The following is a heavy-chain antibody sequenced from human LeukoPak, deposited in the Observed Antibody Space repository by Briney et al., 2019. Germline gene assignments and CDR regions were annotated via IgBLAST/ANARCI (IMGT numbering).Heavy chain of an antibody. CDR2: IKQDGSEK. V-gene: IGHV3-7*01. D-gene: IGHD6-13*01. CDR3: ARGLYSSSWSVDY. J-gene: IGHJ4*02. Sequence: GGSLRLSCAASGFTFSSYWMSWVRQAPGKGLEWVANIKQDGSEKYYVDSVKGRFTISRDNAKNSLYLQMNSLRAEDTAVYYCARGLYSSSWSVDYWGQGTLVAVSS. CDR1: GFTFSSYW.